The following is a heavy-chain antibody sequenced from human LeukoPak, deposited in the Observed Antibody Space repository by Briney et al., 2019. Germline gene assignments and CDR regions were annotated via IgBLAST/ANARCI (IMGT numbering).Heavy chain of an antibody. V-gene: IGHV1-18*01. D-gene: IGHD3-10*01. Sequence: ASVKVSCMASGYTFTSYGISWVRQAPGQGLERMGWISAYNGNTSYAQSLQGRVTMTTDTSTNTAYMELRSLRSDDTAVYYCARSGSIGPYGYYYFYNMDVWGQGTTVTVSS. J-gene: IGHJ6*02. CDR1: GYTFTSYG. CDR3: ARSGSIGPYGYYYFYNMDV. CDR2: ISAYNGNT.